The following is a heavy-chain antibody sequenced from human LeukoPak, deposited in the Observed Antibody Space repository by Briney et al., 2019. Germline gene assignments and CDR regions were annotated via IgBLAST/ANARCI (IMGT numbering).Heavy chain of an antibody. CDR2: ISAYNGNT. D-gene: IGHD2-15*01. Sequence: GASVKVSCKASGYTFTSYGISWVRQAPGQGLEWMGWISAYNGNTNYAQKLQGRVTMTTDTSTSTAYMELRSLRSDDTAVYYCARVYCSGGSCYFWDRFDPWGQGTLVTVSS. CDR1: GYTFTSYG. J-gene: IGHJ5*02. CDR3: ARVYCSGGSCYFWDRFDP. V-gene: IGHV1-18*01.